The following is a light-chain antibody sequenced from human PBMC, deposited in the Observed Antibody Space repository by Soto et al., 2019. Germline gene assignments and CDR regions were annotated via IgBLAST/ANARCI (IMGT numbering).Light chain of an antibody. Sequence: QSVLTQPPSASGTPGQRVIISCSGSNSNFGGNTANWYQQFPGTAPKVLIYSNNQRPSGVPDRFSGSKSGTSASLAITGLQAEDEADYYCQSYDSSLSGSVVFGGGTKLTVL. CDR2: SNN. J-gene: IGLJ2*01. V-gene: IGLV1-44*01. CDR1: NSNFGGNT. CDR3: QSYDSSLSGSVV.